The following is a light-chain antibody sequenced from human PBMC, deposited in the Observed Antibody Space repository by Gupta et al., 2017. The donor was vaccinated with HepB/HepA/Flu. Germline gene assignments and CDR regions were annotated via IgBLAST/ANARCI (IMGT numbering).Light chain of an antibody. CDR3: VLYMGSGIWV. Sequence: QTVVTQEPSFSVSPGGPVALTCGLSSGSVSTRYYPSWYQQTPGQAPRTLIYSTNPRSAGVPDRFSGSIVGNKAALTITGAQADDESDYYCVLYMGSGIWVFGGGTKLTVL. V-gene: IGLV8-61*01. J-gene: IGLJ3*02. CDR1: SGSVSTRYY. CDR2: STN.